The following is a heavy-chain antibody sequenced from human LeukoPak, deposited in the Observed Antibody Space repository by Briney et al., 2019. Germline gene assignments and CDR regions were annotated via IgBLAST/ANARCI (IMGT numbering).Heavy chain of an antibody. V-gene: IGHV1-69*13. Sequence: SVKVSCKASGGTFSSYAISWVRQAPGQGLEWMGGIIPIFGTANYAQKFQGRVTITADESTSTAYMELSSLRSEDTAVYYCARGTGYCSGGSCYLPPADAFDIWGQGTMVTVSS. J-gene: IGHJ3*02. CDR3: ARGTGYCSGGSCYLPPADAFDI. CDR1: GGTFSSYA. D-gene: IGHD2-15*01. CDR2: IIPIFGTA.